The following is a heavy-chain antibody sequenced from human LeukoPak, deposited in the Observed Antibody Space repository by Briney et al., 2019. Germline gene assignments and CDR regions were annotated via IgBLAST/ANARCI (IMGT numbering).Heavy chain of an antibody. Sequence: ASVKVSYKASGYTFTSYGISWVRQAPGQGLEWMGWISAYNGNTNNAQKLQGRVTMTTDTSTSTAYMELRSLRSDDTAVYYCARVVGYGDKGRFDPWGQGTLVTVSS. CDR3: ARVVGYGDKGRFDP. V-gene: IGHV1-18*01. CDR2: ISAYNGNT. J-gene: IGHJ5*02. D-gene: IGHD4-17*01. CDR1: GYTFTSYG.